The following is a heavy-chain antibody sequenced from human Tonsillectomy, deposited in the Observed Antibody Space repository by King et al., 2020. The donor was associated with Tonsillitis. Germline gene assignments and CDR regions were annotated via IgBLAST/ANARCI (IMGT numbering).Heavy chain of an antibody. D-gene: IGHD3-10*01. CDR3: ARGAGYYGSGSYLVDY. V-gene: IGHV3-21*01. CDR1: GFTFSSYS. J-gene: IGHJ4*02. CDR2: ISSSSGYI. Sequence: VQLVESGGGLVKPGGSLRLSCAASGFTFSSYSMNWVRQAPGKGLEWVSSISSSSGYIYYADSVKGRFTISRDNAKNSLYLQMNSLRAEDTAVYYCARGAGYYGSGSYLVDYWGQGTLVTVSS.